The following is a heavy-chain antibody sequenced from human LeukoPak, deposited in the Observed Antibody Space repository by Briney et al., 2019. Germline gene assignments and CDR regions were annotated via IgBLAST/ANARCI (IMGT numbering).Heavy chain of an antibody. CDR2: IYYSGST. Sequence: SETLSLTCTVSGGSISSSSYYWGWLRQPPGKGLEWIGSIYYSGSTYYNPSLKSRVTISVDTSKNQFSLKLSSVTAADTAVYYCARHYYDSSGYRSNWFDPWGQGTLVTVSS. CDR1: GGSISSSSYY. J-gene: IGHJ5*02. V-gene: IGHV4-39*01. D-gene: IGHD3-22*01. CDR3: ARHYYDSSGYRSNWFDP.